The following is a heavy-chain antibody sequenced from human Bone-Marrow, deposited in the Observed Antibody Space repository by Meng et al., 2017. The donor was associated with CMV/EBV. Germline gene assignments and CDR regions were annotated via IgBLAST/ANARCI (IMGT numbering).Heavy chain of an antibody. CDR2: ISWNSGSI. CDR1: GFTFDDYA. D-gene: IGHD6-13*01. CDR3: ARSSSSWGGVFDY. V-gene: IGHV3-9*01. Sequence: SLKISCAASGFTFDDYAMHWVRQAPGKGLEWVSGISWNSGSIGYADSVKGRFTISRDNAKNSLYLQMNSLRAEDTAVYYCARSSSSWGGVFDYWRQGTLVTVSS. J-gene: IGHJ4*02.